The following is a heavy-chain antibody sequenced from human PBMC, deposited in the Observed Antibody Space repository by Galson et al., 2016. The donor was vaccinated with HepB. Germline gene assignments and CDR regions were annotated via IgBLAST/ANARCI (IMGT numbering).Heavy chain of an antibody. Sequence: SLRLSCATSGFSFSSHGMHWVRQAPGKGLEWVAVISYDGSNKYYADSVKGRFTISRDNAKNSVYLQMNSLRDEDTAVYFCARDGGGGYNLDYWGQGTLVTVSS. CDR1: GFSFSSHG. J-gene: IGHJ4*02. V-gene: IGHV3-30*03. CDR2: ISYDGSNK. D-gene: IGHD5-24*01. CDR3: ARDGGGGYNLDY.